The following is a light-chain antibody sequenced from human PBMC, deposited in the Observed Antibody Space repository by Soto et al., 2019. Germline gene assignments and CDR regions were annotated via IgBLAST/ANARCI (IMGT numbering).Light chain of an antibody. CDR2: EAS. CDR3: QQLNTLPFT. V-gene: IGKV1-9*01. J-gene: IGKJ5*01. CDR1: HDISTY. Sequence: DIQLTQSPSLLSASVGDRVTIACRASHDISTYLAWYQQKPGKAPKLMIYEASTLQSGVPSRFSGSGSGTEFTLTISGLLPEDFATYHCQQLNTLPFTFGQGTRRRL.